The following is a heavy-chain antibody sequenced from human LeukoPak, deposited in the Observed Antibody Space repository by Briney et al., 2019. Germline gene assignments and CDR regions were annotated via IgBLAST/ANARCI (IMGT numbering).Heavy chain of an antibody. D-gene: IGHD6-19*01. CDR1: GFTFSSYW. CDR2: INSDGSST. Sequence: GGSLRLSCAASGFTFSSYWMHWVRQAPGKGLVWVSRINSDGSSTSYADSVKGRFTISRDNAKNTLYLQMNSLRAEDTAVYYCARGSYSSGWDYFDYWGQGTLVTVSS. J-gene: IGHJ4*02. V-gene: IGHV3-74*01. CDR3: ARGSYSSGWDYFDY.